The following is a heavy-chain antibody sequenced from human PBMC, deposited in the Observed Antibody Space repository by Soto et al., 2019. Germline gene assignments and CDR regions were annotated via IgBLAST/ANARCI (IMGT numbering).Heavy chain of an antibody. V-gene: IGHV5-51*01. CDR2: IDPGDSDT. Sequence: GESLKISCKASGFTFTSHLISWVRQMPGKGLEWMGIIDPGDSDTNYSPSFQGRVTISADKSITTAYLQWSSLKASDTAMYYCARADYSNYYYYYGMDVWGQGTTVTVSS. CDR3: ARADYSNYYYYYGMDV. D-gene: IGHD4-4*01. J-gene: IGHJ6*02. CDR1: GFTFTSHL.